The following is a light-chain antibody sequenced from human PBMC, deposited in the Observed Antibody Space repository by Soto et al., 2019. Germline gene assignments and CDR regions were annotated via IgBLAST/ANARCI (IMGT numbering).Light chain of an antibody. Sequence: QSALTQPPTASGSPGQSVTISCTGTSRNVGGYNYVSWYQQHPGKAPKLIIYEVNKRPSGVPARFSGSKSGNTASLTVSGLQAEDEAAYYCSSYAGSNRVVFGGGTKVTVL. CDR3: SSYAGSNRVV. CDR2: EVN. V-gene: IGLV2-8*01. J-gene: IGLJ2*01. CDR1: SRNVGGYNY.